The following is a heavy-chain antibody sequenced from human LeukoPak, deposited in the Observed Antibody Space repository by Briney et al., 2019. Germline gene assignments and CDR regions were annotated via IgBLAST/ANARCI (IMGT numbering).Heavy chain of an antibody. CDR1: GGSISSYY. CDR2: IYYSGST. CDR3: ARVRGYYYDSSGYNAFDI. D-gene: IGHD3-22*01. V-gene: IGHV4-59*01. Sequence: SETLSLTCTVSGGSISSYYWSWIRQPPGKGLEWIGDIYYSGSTNYNPSLKSRVTISVDTSKNQFSLKLSSVTAADTAVYYCARVRGYYYDSSGYNAFDIWGQGTMVTVSS. J-gene: IGHJ3*02.